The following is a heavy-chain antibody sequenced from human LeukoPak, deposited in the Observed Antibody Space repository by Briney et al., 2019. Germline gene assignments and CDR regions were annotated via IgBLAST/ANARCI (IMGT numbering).Heavy chain of an antibody. D-gene: IGHD2-2*01. J-gene: IGHJ4*02. CDR3: ARVGTTTSDFDY. CDR2: INPSGGGT. V-gene: IGHV1-46*01. Sequence: ASVKVSCKASGYTFTNYYMHWVRQAPGQGLEWMGIINPSGGGTTYAQKFQGRVSMTRDTSISTAYMELSRLRSDDTAVYYCARVGTTTSDFDYWGQGTLVTVSS. CDR1: GYTFTNYY.